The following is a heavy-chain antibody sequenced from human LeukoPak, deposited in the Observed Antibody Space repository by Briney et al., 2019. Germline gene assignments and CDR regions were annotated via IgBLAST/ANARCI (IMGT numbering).Heavy chain of an antibody. CDR1: GYTFTGYY. CDR2: INPNSGGT. Sequence: GASVKVSCKASGYTFTGYYMHWVRQAPGQGLEWMGWINPNSGGTNYAQKFQGRVTITRDTSISTAYMELSGLRSDDTAVYYCARDGPSVMVDFDYWGQGTLVTVSS. J-gene: IGHJ4*02. D-gene: IGHD5-18*01. V-gene: IGHV1-2*02. CDR3: ARDGPSVMVDFDY.